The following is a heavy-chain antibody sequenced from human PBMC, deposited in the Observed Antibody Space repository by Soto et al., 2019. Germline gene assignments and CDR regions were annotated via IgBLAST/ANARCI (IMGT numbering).Heavy chain of an antibody. CDR1: GGSISSYY. J-gene: IGHJ5*02. CDR3: ARGAIVVVPAAIRSGGNWFDP. Sequence: PSETLSLTCTVSGGSISSYYWSWIRQPAGKGLEWIGRIYTSGSTNYNPSLKSRVTMSVDTSKNQFSLKLSSVTAADTAVYYCARGAIVVVPAAIRSGGNWFDPWGQGTLVTVSS. CDR2: IYTSGST. V-gene: IGHV4-4*07. D-gene: IGHD2-2*01.